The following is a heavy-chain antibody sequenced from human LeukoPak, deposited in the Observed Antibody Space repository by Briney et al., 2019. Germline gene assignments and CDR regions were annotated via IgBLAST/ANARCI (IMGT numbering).Heavy chain of an antibody. J-gene: IGHJ3*02. CDR2: TRGGGETN. CDR1: GFTFSDDA. Sequence: GGSLRLSCAASGFTFSDDAMNWGRQAPGKGVGWVSHTRGGGETNFYADSVKGRFAMSRDNFRSTLDLQMSSLTAEDTAVYYCAKDYIARNQVYDAFDIWGQGTMVTVSS. CDR3: AKDYIARNQVYDAFDI. V-gene: IGHV3-23*01.